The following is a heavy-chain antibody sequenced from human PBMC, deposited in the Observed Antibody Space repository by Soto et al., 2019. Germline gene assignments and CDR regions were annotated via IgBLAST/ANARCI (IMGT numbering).Heavy chain of an antibody. D-gene: IGHD2-15*01. V-gene: IGHV1-18*01. CDR2: ISAYNGNT. CDR1: GYTFTSYG. J-gene: IGHJ5*02. CDR3: ARDNGDCSGGSCYLWVAYNWFDP. Sequence: GASVKVSCKASGYTFTSYGISWVRQAPGQGLEWMGWISAYNGNTNYAQKLQGRVTMTTDTSTSTAYMELRSLRSDDTAVYYCARDNGDCSGGSCYLWVAYNWFDPWGQGTLVTVSS.